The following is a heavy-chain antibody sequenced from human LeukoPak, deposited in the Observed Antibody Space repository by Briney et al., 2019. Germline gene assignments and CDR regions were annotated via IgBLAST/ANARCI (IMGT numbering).Heavy chain of an antibody. Sequence: ASVKVSCKASGYSFTSYYMHWVRQAPRQGLEWMGIINPSGGSTSYAQKFQGRVTMTRDMSTSTVYMELSSLRSEDTAVYYCARVYYVSSGYSSGEDYWGQGTLVTVSS. CDR1: GYSFTSYY. D-gene: IGHD3-22*01. CDR3: ARVYYVSSGYSSGEDY. CDR2: INPSGGST. V-gene: IGHV1-46*01. J-gene: IGHJ4*02.